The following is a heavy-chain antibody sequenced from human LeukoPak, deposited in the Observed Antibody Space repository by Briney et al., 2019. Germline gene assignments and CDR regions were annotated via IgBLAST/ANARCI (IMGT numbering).Heavy chain of an antibody. Sequence: GGSLRLSCAASGFTVSSNYMSWVRQAPGKGLEWASVIYSGGSTYYADSVKGRFTISRDNSKNTLYLQMNSLRAEDTAVYYCARDVRGYCTNGVCFFDYWGQGTLVTVSS. D-gene: IGHD2-8*01. CDR1: GFTVSSNY. V-gene: IGHV3-66*02. J-gene: IGHJ4*02. CDR3: ARDVRGYCTNGVCFFDY. CDR2: IYSGGST.